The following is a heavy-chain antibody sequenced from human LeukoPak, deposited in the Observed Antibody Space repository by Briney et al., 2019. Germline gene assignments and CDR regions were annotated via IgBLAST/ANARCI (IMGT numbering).Heavy chain of an antibody. V-gene: IGHV4-59*12. Sequence: SETLSLTCTVSGGSISSYYWSWIRQPPGKGLEWIGYIYYSGSTNYNPSFKSRVTISVDTSKNQFSLKLSSVTAADTAVYYCASAYDSSGYGIWGQGTMVTVSS. CDR1: GGSISSYY. D-gene: IGHD3-22*01. J-gene: IGHJ3*02. CDR2: IYYSGST. CDR3: ASAYDSSGYGI.